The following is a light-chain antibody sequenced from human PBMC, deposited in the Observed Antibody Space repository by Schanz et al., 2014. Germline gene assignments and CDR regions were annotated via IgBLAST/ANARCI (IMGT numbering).Light chain of an antibody. J-gene: IGLJ2*01. CDR2: DVS. CDR1: SSDVGGYNY. V-gene: IGLV2-8*01. CDR3: SSYADNNKLL. Sequence: QSVLTQPPSASGSPGQSVAISCTGTSSDVGGYNYVSWYQQHPGKAPRLMIYDVSDRPSGLSSRFSGSKSGNTASLTVSGLQPEDEGDYYCSSYADNNKLLFGGGTKLTVL.